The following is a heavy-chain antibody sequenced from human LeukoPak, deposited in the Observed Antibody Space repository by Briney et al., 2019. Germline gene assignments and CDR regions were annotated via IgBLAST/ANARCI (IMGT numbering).Heavy chain of an antibody. CDR1: GGTFSSYA. CDR2: IIPIFGTA. J-gene: IGHJ5*02. D-gene: IGHD1-20*01. Sequence: GASVKVSCKASGGTFSSYAISWVRQAPGQGLEWMGGIIPIFGTANYAQKFQGRVTITADKSTSTAYMELSSLRSEDTAVYYCARLLRYNWNDVIENWFDPWGQGTLVTVSS. CDR3: ARLLRYNWNDVIENWFDP. V-gene: IGHV1-69*06.